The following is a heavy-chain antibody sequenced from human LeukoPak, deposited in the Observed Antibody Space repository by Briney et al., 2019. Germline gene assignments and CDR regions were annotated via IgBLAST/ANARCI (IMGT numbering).Heavy chain of an antibody. J-gene: IGHJ4*02. D-gene: IGHD2-2*01. CDR3: AKGRDSTSCYDN. Sequence: PGMSLRLSCAASGFTFTNCAMSWVRQAPGKGLEWVSAISGSGGGTYYADSVKGRFTISRDNSKNMLFLQMNSLRAEDTAVYYCAKGRDSTSCYDNWGQGTLVTVSS. CDR1: GFTFTNCA. V-gene: IGHV3-23*01. CDR2: ISGSGGGT.